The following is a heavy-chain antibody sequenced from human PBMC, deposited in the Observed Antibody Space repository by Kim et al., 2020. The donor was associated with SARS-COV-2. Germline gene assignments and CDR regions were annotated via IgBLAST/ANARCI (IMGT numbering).Heavy chain of an antibody. CDR3: ASLFGGPIPRFDY. CDR2: ISSSGSTI. CDR1: GFTFSSYE. V-gene: IGHV3-48*03. D-gene: IGHD2-2*02. J-gene: IGHJ4*02. Sequence: GGSLRLSCAASGFTFSSYEMNWVRQAPGKGLEWVSYISSSGSTIYYADSVKGRFTISRDNAKNSLYLQMNSLRAEDTAVYYCASLFGGPIPRFDYWGQGTLVTVSS.